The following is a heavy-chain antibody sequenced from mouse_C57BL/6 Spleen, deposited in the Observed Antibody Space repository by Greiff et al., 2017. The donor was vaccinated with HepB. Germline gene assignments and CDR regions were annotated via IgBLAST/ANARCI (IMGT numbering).Heavy chain of an antibody. V-gene: IGHV1-82*01. CDR3: ARSEDGYSYYYAMDY. CDR1: GYAFSSSW. J-gene: IGHJ4*01. D-gene: IGHD2-3*01. CDR2: IYPGDGDT. Sequence: QVQLQQSGPELVKPGASVKISCKASGYAFSSSWMNWVKQRPGKGLEWIGRIYPGDGDTNYNGKFKGKATLTADKSSSTAYMQLSSLISEDSAVYFCARSEDGYSYYYAMDYWGQGTSVTVSS.